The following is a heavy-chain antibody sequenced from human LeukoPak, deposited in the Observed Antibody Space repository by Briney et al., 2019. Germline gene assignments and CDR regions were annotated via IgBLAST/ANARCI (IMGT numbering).Heavy chain of an antibody. D-gene: IGHD5-24*01. Sequence: SETLSLTCTVSGYSISSGYYWGWIRQPPGKGLEWIGSIYHSGSTYYNPSLKSRVTISVDTSKSQFSLKLSSVTAADTAVYYCARLRWLANWLDPWGQGTLVTVSS. J-gene: IGHJ5*02. CDR1: GYSISSGYY. V-gene: IGHV4-38-2*02. CDR2: IYHSGST. CDR3: ARLRWLANWLDP.